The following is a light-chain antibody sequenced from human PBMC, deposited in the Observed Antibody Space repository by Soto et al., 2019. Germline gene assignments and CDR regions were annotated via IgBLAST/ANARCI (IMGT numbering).Light chain of an antibody. Sequence: EIVLTQSPGTLTLSPGESAALSCRASQTISNNYLVWYRQKPGQAPRLLIYAVSSRAAGIPARFSGSGSGTDFALTIARLEPEDSAVYYCQQHSNAPSTFGHGTRVEI. J-gene: IGKJ1*01. CDR3: QQHSNAPST. CDR2: AVS. V-gene: IGKV3D-20*02. CDR1: QTISNNY.